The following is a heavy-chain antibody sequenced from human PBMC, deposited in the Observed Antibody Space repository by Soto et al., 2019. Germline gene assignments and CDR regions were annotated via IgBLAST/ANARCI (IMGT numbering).Heavy chain of an antibody. CDR3: AKWGGSGSYYGGYYFDY. V-gene: IGHV3-23*01. Sequence: VQLLESGGGLVQPGGSLRLSCAASGFTFSSYAMSWVRQAPGKGLEWVSAISGSGGSTYYADSVKGRFTISRDNSKNTLYLQMNSLRAEDTAVYYCAKWGGSGSYYGGYYFDYWGQGTLVTVSS. D-gene: IGHD1-26*01. J-gene: IGHJ4*02. CDR1: GFTFSSYA. CDR2: ISGSGGST.